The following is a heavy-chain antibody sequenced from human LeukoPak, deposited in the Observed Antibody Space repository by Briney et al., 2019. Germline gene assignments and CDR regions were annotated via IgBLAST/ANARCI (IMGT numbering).Heavy chain of an antibody. Sequence: ASVKVSCKASGYTFTDYYMHWVRQAPGQTFEWLAWINPKSGDTHYTQMFQGRVTVTTDTSITSVYMELSGLQSDDTAVYYCVRDLTGGSGDWGQGTLATVSS. D-gene: IGHD6-19*01. CDR1: GYTFTDYY. V-gene: IGHV1-2*02. CDR2: INPKSGDT. J-gene: IGHJ4*02. CDR3: VRDLTGGSGD.